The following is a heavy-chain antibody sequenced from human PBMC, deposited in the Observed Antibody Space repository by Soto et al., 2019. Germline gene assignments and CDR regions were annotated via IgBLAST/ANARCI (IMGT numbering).Heavy chain of an antibody. J-gene: IGHJ5*02. CDR1: GGTFSSYA. V-gene: IGHV1-69*13. D-gene: IGHD2-2*02. CDR3: ARSIPYCSSTSCYTSWFDP. CDR2: IIPIFGTA. Sequence: SVKVSCKASGGTFSSYAISWVRQAPGQGRAWMGGIIPIFGTANYAQKLQGRGTITADESTRTAYIELSSLRSEDTAVYYCARSIPYCSSTSCYTSWFDPWGQGALVTVSS.